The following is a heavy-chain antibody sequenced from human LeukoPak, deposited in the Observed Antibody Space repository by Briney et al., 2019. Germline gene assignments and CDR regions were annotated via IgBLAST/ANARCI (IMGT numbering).Heavy chain of an antibody. CDR2: IYYSGST. Sequence: SETLSLTCTVSGGSISSSSYYWGWIRQPPGKGLEWIGSIYYSGSTYYNPPLKSRVTISVDTSKNQFSLKLSSVTAADTAVYYCARREYYATPGYWGQGTLVTVSS. J-gene: IGHJ4*02. V-gene: IGHV4-39*01. CDR1: GGSISSSSYY. D-gene: IGHD2-2*01. CDR3: ARREYYATPGY.